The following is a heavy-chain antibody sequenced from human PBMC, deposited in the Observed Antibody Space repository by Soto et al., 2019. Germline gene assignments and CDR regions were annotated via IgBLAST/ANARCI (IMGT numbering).Heavy chain of an antibody. J-gene: IGHJ6*02. Sequence: GGSLRLSCAASGFTFSSYGMHWVRQAPGKGLEWVAVISYDGSNKYYADSVKGRFTISRDNSKNTLYLQMNSLRAEDTAVYYCAKADYYDSSGYYQNYGMDVWGQGTTVTVSS. V-gene: IGHV3-30*18. D-gene: IGHD3-22*01. CDR3: AKADYYDSSGYYQNYGMDV. CDR2: ISYDGSNK. CDR1: GFTFSSYG.